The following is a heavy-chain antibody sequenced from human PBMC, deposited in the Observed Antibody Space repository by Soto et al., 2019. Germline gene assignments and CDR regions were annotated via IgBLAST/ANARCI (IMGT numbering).Heavy chain of an antibody. V-gene: IGHV4-59*01. CDR2: IYYSGST. CDR3: ARARLSRSWWFDP. CDR1: GGSISSYY. D-gene: IGHD3-10*01. J-gene: IGHJ5*02. Sequence: NPSETLSLTCTVSGGSISSYYWSWIRQPPGKGLEWIGYIYYSGSTNYNPSLKSRVTISVDTSKNQFSLKLSSVTAADTAVYYCARARLSRSWWFDPWGQGTLVTVS.